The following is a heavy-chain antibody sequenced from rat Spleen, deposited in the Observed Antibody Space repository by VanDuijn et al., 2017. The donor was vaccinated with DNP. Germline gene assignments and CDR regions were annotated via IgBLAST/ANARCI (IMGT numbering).Heavy chain of an antibody. D-gene: IGHD5-1*01. Sequence: QVQLKESGPGLVQPSQTLSLTCTVSGFSLTSYNVHWVRQPPGKGLEWMGVMWSGGSTDYNSALKSRLSINRDTSKSQVFLKMNSLQTDETAIYYLTRESWGYVMDAWGQGASVTVSS. CDR1: GFSLTSYN. CDR2: MWSGGST. CDR3: TRESWGYVMDA. V-gene: IGHV2-45*01. J-gene: IGHJ4*01.